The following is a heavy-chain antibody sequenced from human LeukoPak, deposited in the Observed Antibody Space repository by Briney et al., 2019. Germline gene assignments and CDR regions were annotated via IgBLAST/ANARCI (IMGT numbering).Heavy chain of an antibody. CDR1: VGSISSGDYY. CDR3: ARDTYYYGSTGYFDAFDI. J-gene: IGHJ3*02. V-gene: IGHV4-30-4*01. D-gene: IGHD3-22*01. Sequence: PSETLSLTCTVSVGSISSGDYYWSWIRQPPGKGLEWIGCIYNSGSTYYNPSLKSRVTISVDTSKNQFSLKLTSVTAADTAIYYCARDTYYYGSTGYFDAFDIWGQGTMVTVSS. CDR2: IYNSGST.